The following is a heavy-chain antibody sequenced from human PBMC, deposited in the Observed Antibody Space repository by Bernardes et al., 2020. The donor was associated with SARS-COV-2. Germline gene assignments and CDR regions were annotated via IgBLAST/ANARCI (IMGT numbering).Heavy chain of an antibody. CDR2: ISRSSTYL. V-gene: IGHV3-11*03. CDR1: GFTFSNYY. CDR3: ARSGTSGTTVDS. J-gene: IGHJ4*02. Sequence: GGSLRLSCAASGFTFSNYYMTWIRQAPGKGLEWVSYISRSSTYLSYSDSVKGRFSISRDNARSSLYLQLNSLRAEDTGVYSCARSGTSGTTVDSWGQGNLV. D-gene: IGHD1-1*01.